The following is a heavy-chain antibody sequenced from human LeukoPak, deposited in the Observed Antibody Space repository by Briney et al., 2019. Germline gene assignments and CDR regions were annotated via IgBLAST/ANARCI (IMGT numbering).Heavy chain of an antibody. D-gene: IGHD2-15*01. CDR1: GGTFSSYA. V-gene: IGHV1-69*06. Sequence: ASVKVSCKASGGTFSSYAISWVRQAPGQGLEWMGGIIPIFGTANYAQKFQGRVTITADKSTSTAYMELSSLRSEDTAVYYCARPRFRYCSGGGCSNAFDIWGQGTMVTVSS. CDR2: IIPIFGTA. CDR3: ARPRFRYCSGGGCSNAFDI. J-gene: IGHJ3*02.